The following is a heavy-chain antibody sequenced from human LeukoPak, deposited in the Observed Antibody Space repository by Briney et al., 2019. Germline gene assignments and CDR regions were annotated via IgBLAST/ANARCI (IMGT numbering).Heavy chain of an antibody. CDR3: ARSRQASGLFSS. CDR1: GYAIISGRFS. J-gene: IGHJ5*02. V-gene: IGHV4-30-2*01. Sequence: PSQTLSLTCTVSGYAIISGRFSWNWIRQPPGKGLEWIGCIYDRGPAHYNPSLKSRFTISVDRPKNQFFLNVTSLTAADTAVYYCARSRQASGLFSSWGQGTLVVVSS. CDR2: IYDRGPA. D-gene: IGHD3-10*01.